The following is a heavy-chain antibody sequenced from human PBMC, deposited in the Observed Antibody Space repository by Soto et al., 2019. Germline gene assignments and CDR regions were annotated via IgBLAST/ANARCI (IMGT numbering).Heavy chain of an antibody. V-gene: IGHV4-31*03. J-gene: IGHJ4*02. CDR2: IHYSGTT. CDR3: ARDRDSYGFHDY. D-gene: IGHD5-18*01. Sequence: QVPLQESGPGLVKPSQTLSVTCTVSGGSISSGGSYWSWIRHHPGKGLEWIGYIHYSGTTYYNPSLKSRVTISIDTSKKQFSLKLSSVTAADTAVYYCARDRDSYGFHDYWGQGTLVTVSS. CDR1: GGSISSGGSY.